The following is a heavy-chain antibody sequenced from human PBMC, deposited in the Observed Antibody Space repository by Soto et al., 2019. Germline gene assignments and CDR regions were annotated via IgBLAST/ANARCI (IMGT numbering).Heavy chain of an antibody. Sequence: ASVKVSCKASGYTFTGYYMHWVRQAPGQGLEWMGWINPNSGGTNYAQKFQGWVTMTRDTSISTAYMELSRLRSDDTAVYYCARDLGGYSGYDPRAYYYYGMDVWGQGTTVTVSS. CDR1: GYTFTGYY. V-gene: IGHV1-2*04. CDR2: INPNSGGT. CDR3: ARDLGGYSGYDPRAYYYYGMDV. J-gene: IGHJ6*02. D-gene: IGHD5-12*01.